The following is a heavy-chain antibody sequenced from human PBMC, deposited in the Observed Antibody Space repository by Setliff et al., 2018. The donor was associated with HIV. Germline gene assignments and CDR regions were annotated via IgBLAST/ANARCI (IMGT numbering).Heavy chain of an antibody. CDR1: GFSINSGYY. D-gene: IGHD2-15*01. V-gene: IGHV4-38-2*01. Sequence: PSETLSLTCAVSGFSINSGYYWGWIRQPPGKGLEWIGSIYQTGTTYYNPSLKSRVTISVDTSQNQFSLRLSSVTAADTAVYYCARGSGRFCSGGRCSAFDYWGQGTPVTVS. J-gene: IGHJ4*02. CDR3: ARGSGRFCSGGRCSAFDY. CDR2: IYQTGTT.